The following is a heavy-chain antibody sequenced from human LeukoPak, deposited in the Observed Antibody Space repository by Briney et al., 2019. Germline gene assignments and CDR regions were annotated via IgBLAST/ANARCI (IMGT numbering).Heavy chain of an antibody. Sequence: ASVKVSCKVSGYTLTELSMHWVRQAPGKGLEWMGGFDPEDGETIYAQKFQGRVTMTEDTSTDTAYMELSSLRSEDTAVYYCATDRHLAARSYHYYYGMDVWGQGTTVTVSS. CDR2: FDPEDGET. V-gene: IGHV1-24*01. CDR1: GYTLTELS. CDR3: ATDRHLAARSYHYYYGMDV. J-gene: IGHJ6*02. D-gene: IGHD6-6*01.